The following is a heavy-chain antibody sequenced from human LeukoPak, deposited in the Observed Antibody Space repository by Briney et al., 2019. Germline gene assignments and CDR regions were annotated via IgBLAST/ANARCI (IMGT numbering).Heavy chain of an antibody. Sequence: ASVKVSCKASGYTFTGYYRDWGRQAPGQGREWMGWINSDSGGTNYAQKFQGRVTMTRDTSTSTAYMELSSLRSDDTAFYYCARDTITVTTPYFDYGGQGTLATVPS. V-gene: IGHV1-2*02. J-gene: IGHJ4*02. CDR2: INSDSGGT. CDR3: ARDTITVTTPYFDY. D-gene: IGHD4-17*01. CDR1: GYTFTGYY.